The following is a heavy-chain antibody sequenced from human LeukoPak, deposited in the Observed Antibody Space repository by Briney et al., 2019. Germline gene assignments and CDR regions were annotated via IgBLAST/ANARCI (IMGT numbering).Heavy chain of an antibody. V-gene: IGHV4-59*01. J-gene: IGHJ4*02. CDR3: ARGRYYYDSSGYNDFDY. CDR2: IYYSGTT. CDR1: GGSISGYY. Sequence: KASETLSLTCTVSGGSISGYYWSWIRQPPGKGLDWIGYIYYSGTTNYNPSLKSRVTISVDTSKNQFSLKLSSVTAVDTAVYYCARGRYYYDSSGYNDFDYWGQGTLVTVSS. D-gene: IGHD3-22*01.